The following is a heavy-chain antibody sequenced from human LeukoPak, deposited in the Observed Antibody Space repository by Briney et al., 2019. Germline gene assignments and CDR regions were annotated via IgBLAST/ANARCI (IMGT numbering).Heavy chain of an antibody. D-gene: IGHD5-18*01. CDR1: GYTLTELS. Sequence: ASVKVSCKVSGYTLTELSMHWVRQAPGKGLEWMGGFDPEDGETIYAQKFQGRVTMTEDTSTDTAYMELSSLRSEDTAVYYCATDQGYSYGSRYFDYWGQGTLVTVSS. J-gene: IGHJ4*02. CDR3: ATDQGYSYGSRYFDY. V-gene: IGHV1-24*01. CDR2: FDPEDGET.